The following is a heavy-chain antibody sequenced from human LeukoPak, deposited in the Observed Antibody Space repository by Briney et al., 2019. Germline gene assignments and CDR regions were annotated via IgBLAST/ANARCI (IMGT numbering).Heavy chain of an antibody. CDR2: IWYDGSNK. Sequence: GRSLRLSCAASGFTFSSYGMHWVRQAPGKGLEWVAVIWYDGSNKYYADSVKGRFTISRDNSKNTLYLQMNSLRAEDTAVYYCARDRPHCSSTSCYREYYFDYWGQGTLVTVSS. CDR3: ARDRPHCSSTSCYREYYFDY. J-gene: IGHJ4*02. D-gene: IGHD2-2*01. CDR1: GFTFSSYG. V-gene: IGHV3-33*01.